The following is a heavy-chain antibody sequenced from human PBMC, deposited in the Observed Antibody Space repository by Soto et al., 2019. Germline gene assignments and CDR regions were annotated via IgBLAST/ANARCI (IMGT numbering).Heavy chain of an antibody. CDR3: ARESDFWDDAYMRTFDI. CDR2: VYDSVNYDSGRT. Sequence: PSETLSLTCTVSGDSVRSRNYYWSWIRQAQGTGLEGIGYVYDSVNYDSGRTNYNPSLKSRVTISLDTSKNQFSLNLTSVTAADTAVYYCARESDFWDDAYMRTFDIWGQGTQVTVSS. D-gene: IGHD3-3*01. J-gene: IGHJ3*02. V-gene: IGHV4-61*01. CDR1: GDSVRSRNYY.